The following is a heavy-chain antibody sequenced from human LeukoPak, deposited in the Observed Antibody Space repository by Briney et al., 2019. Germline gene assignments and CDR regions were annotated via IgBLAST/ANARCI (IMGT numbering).Heavy chain of an antibody. J-gene: IGHJ4*02. CDR1: GFTFSSYA. CDR2: ISYDGSNK. V-gene: IGHV3-30-3*01. CDR3: ATLYSRDY. Sequence: GGSLRLSCAASGFTFSSYAMHWVRQAPGKGLEWVAVISYDGSNKYYADSVKGRFTISRDNSKNTLYLQMNSLRAEDTAVYYCATLYSRDYLGQGTLVTVSS. D-gene: IGHD6-13*01.